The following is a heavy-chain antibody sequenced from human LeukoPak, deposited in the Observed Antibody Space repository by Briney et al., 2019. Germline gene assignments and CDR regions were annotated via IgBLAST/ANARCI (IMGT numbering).Heavy chain of an antibody. CDR2: ISGDGVST. CDR3: AKESGKFDY. J-gene: IGHJ4*02. Sequence: PGGSLRLSCVASGFTFSSYGMHWVRQAPGKGLEWVSLISGDGVSTFYADSVKGRFSISRDNSKNSLYLEMNSLRTEDAAMYYCAKESGKFDYWGQGTLVAVSS. V-gene: IGHV3-43*02. CDR1: GFTFSSYG.